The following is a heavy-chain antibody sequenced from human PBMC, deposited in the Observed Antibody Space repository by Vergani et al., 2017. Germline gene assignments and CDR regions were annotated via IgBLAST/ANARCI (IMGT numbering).Heavy chain of an antibody. J-gene: IGHJ4*02. V-gene: IGHV3-23*01. D-gene: IGHD3-22*01. Sequence: EVQLLESGRGLVQPGGSLRLSCAASGFTFTNFAMTWVRQAPGEGLEWVSGISGSGGFTYYADSVKGRFTISRDNSKNTMFLQMNNLRAEDTAVYYCAKDNVPGYYDSSGYCDYWGQGTLVTVSS. CDR3: AKDNVPGYYDSSGYCDY. CDR2: ISGSGGFT. CDR1: GFTFTNFA.